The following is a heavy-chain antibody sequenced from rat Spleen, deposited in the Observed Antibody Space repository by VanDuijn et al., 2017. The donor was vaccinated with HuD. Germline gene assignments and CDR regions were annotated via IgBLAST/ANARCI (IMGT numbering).Heavy chain of an antibody. D-gene: IGHD1-12*03. CDR1: GFTFSNYY. CDR2: ISTTGGNT. J-gene: IGHJ4*01. Sequence: EVQLVESGGGLVQPGRSMKLSCAASGFTFSNYYMAWVRQAPTKGLEWVTSISTTGGNTYYRDSVKGRFTLSRDNTKSTLYRQMDSLRSEDKATDYCARVDGYYRTMDAWGQGVSVTVSS. CDR3: ARVDGYYRTMDA. V-gene: IGHV5-25*01.